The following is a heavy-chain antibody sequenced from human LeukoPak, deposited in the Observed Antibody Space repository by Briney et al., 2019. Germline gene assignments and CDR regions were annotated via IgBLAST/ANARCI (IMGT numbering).Heavy chain of an antibody. Sequence: ASVKVSCKASGYTFSNYGISWVRQAPGQGLEWMGWINPNSGGTNYAQKFQGRVTMTRDTPISTAYMELSRLRSDDTAVYYCARGAPHKYDILTPLGYWGQGTLVTVSS. CDR3: ARGAPHKYDILTPLGY. J-gene: IGHJ4*02. V-gene: IGHV1-2*02. D-gene: IGHD3-9*01. CDR1: GYTFSNYG. CDR2: INPNSGGT.